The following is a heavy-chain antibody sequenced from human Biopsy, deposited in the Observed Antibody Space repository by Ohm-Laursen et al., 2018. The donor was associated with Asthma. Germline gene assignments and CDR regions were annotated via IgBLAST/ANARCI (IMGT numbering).Heavy chain of an antibody. CDR2: IPPVGGAP. CDR1: GDTFNIFGNSW. V-gene: IGHV3-7*02. J-gene: IGHJ4*02. D-gene: IGHD2-15*01. CDR3: ATEAWWRCDY. Sequence: SLRLSCAASGDTFNIFGNSWMAWVRQAPGKGLEWLAKIPPVGGAPVYVDSVKGRFTISRDNAKSSLYLQLKSLRVEDTAIYYCATEAWWRCDYWGQGSLVTVSS.